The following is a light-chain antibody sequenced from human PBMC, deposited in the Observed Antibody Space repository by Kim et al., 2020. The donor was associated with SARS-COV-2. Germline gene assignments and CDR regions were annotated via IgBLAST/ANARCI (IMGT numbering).Light chain of an antibody. CDR3: QHYNNYPWT. CDR2: DAS. CDR1: QSISIW. J-gene: IGKJ1*01. Sequence: DIQMTQSPSTLSASVGDRVTITCRASQSISIWLAWYQQKPGEAPKVLIFDASSLQSGVPSRFSGSGSGTEFTLTISSLQPDDFVTYYCQHYNNYPWTFGQGTKVDIK. V-gene: IGKV1-5*01.